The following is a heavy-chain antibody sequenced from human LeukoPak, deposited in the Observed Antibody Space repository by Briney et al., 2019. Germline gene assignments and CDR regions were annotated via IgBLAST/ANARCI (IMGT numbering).Heavy chain of an antibody. Sequence: PGGSLRLSCAASGFTFSSYTMNWVRQAPGKGLEWVSSIDSSSIYIYYAASVTISRDNAKNSLYLQLSSLRAEDTAVYYCARDPTSSWETAFDFWGQGTMVTVSS. D-gene: IGHD1-26*01. CDR2: IDSSSIYI. CDR3: ARDPTSSWETAFDF. J-gene: IGHJ3*01. V-gene: IGHV3-21*01. CDR1: GFTFSSYT.